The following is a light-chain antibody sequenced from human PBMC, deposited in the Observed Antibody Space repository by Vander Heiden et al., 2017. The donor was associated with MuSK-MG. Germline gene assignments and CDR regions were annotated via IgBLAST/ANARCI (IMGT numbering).Light chain of an antibody. CDR3: NSRDSSGNHYVV. CDR1: SLRSYS. V-gene: IGLV3-19*01. CDR2: GKN. J-gene: IGLJ2*01. Sequence: SSELTQDPAASVALGQTVRITCQGNSLRSYSASWYQQKPGQAPVLVIYGKNYRPAGIPDRFSGSSSGNTASLTITGAQAEDEADYYCNSRDSSGNHYVVFGGGTKLTVL.